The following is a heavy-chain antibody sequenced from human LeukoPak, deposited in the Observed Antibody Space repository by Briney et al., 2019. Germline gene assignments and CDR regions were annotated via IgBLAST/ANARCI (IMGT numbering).Heavy chain of an antibody. Sequence: GGSLRLSCAASGFTFSSYSMNWVRQAPGKGLEWVSYISSSSSTIYYADSVKGRFTISRDNAKNSLYLQMNSLRAEDTAVYYCARDVSGGSYWKGWFDPWGQGTLVTVSS. J-gene: IGHJ5*02. V-gene: IGHV3-48*04. CDR2: ISSSSSTI. CDR1: GFTFSSYS. D-gene: IGHD1-26*01. CDR3: ARDVSGGSYWKGWFDP.